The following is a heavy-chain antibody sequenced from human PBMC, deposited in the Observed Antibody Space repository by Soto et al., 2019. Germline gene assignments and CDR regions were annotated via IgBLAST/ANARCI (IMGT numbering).Heavy chain of an antibody. Sequence: SETLSLTCTVSGGSISSYYWSWIRQPPGKGLEWIGYIYYSGSTNYNPSLKSRVTISVDTSKNQFSLKLSSVTAADTAVYYCARSKQVSRVFAYWGQGTLVTVSS. J-gene: IGHJ4*02. CDR1: GGSISSYY. V-gene: IGHV4-59*01. CDR3: ARSKQVSRVFAY. D-gene: IGHD3-10*01. CDR2: IYYSGST.